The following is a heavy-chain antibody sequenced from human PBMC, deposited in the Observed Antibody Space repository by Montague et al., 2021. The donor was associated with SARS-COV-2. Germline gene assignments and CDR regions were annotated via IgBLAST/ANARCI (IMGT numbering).Heavy chain of an antibody. V-gene: IGHV4-34*01. CDR2: INHSGST. Sequence: SETLSLTCAVYGGSVSDYYWSWIRQPPGKGLEWIGEINHSGSTNYNPSPKSRVTTSVDTSKNQFSLKLTSVTAADTAVYYCARGPRITMIVVVITDIWFDPWGQGTLVTVSS. D-gene: IGHD3-22*01. CDR3: ARGPRITMIVVVITDIWFDP. CDR1: GGSVSDYY. J-gene: IGHJ5*02.